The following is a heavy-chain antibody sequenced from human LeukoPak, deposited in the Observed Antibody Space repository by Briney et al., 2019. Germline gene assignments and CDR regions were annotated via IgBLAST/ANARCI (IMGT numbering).Heavy chain of an antibody. J-gene: IGHJ4*02. D-gene: IGHD1-26*01. V-gene: IGHV3-7*01. CDR3: ARDIVGAPGGVDY. CDR1: GFTFSSYE. Sequence: GGSLRLSCAASGFTFSSYEMNWVRQAPGKGLEWVANIKQDGSEKYYVDSVKGRFTISRDNAKNSLYLQMNSLRAEDTAVYYCARDIVGAPGGVDYWGQGTLVTVSS. CDR2: IKQDGSEK.